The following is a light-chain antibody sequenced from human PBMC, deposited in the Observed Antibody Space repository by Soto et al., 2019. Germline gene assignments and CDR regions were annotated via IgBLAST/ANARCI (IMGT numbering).Light chain of an antibody. CDR1: SSDFGNYNL. J-gene: IGLJ1*01. CDR3: CSFTSSNTHV. Sequence: QSALTQPASVSGSPGQSITISCTGTSSDFGNYNLVSWYQQHPGKVPKLILFEVNKRPSGVSGRFSGSKSGSTASLTISGLQAEDEADYYCCSFTSSNTHVFGTGTKVTV. V-gene: IGLV2-23*02. CDR2: EVN.